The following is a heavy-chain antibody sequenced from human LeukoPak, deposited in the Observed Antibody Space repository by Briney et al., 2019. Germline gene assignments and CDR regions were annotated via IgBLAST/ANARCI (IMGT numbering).Heavy chain of an antibody. D-gene: IGHD2-15*01. CDR2: ISSSSSYI. CDR1: GFTFSSYS. CDR3: ARPDTKYCSGGSCYSV. V-gene: IGHV3-21*01. Sequence: GGSLRLSCAASGFTFSSYSMNWVRQAPGKGLEWVSSISSSSSYIYYADSVKGRFTISRDNAKNSLYLQMNSLRAEDTAVYYCARPDTKYCSGGSCYSVWGQGTLVTVSS. J-gene: IGHJ4*02.